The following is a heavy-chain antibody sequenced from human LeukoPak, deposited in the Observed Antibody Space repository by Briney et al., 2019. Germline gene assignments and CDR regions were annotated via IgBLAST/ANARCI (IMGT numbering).Heavy chain of an antibody. Sequence: GESLKISCKGSGYSFTSYWIGWVRQMPGKGLEWMGIIYPGDSDTRYSPSFQGQVTISADKSISTAYLQWSSLKASDTAVYYCARDLRLLARFFDYWGQGTLVTVSS. V-gene: IGHV5-51*01. CDR1: GYSFTSYW. D-gene: IGHD1-26*01. CDR2: IYPGDSDT. J-gene: IGHJ4*02. CDR3: ARDLRLLARFFDY.